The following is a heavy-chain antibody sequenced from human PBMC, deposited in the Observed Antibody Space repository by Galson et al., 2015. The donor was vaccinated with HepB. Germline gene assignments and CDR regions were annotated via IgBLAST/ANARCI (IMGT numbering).Heavy chain of an antibody. CDR3: ARGYYGSGSYYYGMDV. CDR1: GFTFSSYW. CDR2: INSDGSST. Sequence: SLRLSCAASGFTFSSYWMHWVRQAPGKGLVWVSRINSDGSSTSYADSVKGRFTISRDNAKNTLYLQMNSLRAEDTAVYYCARGYYGSGSYYYGMDVWGQGTTVTVSS. V-gene: IGHV3-74*01. D-gene: IGHD3-10*01. J-gene: IGHJ6*02.